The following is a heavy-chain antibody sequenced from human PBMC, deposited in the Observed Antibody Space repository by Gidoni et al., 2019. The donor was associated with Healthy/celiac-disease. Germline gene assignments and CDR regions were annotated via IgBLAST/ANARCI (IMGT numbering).Heavy chain of an antibody. CDR1: GFILRTYA. CDR3: AKGEDNSPFG. Sequence: EVQLLESGGGLVQPGGSLRLSCAASGFILRTYAMSWVRQAPGKGLEWVSGSSGSGGRTDYADSVKGRFTISRDNSKNTLYLEMDSLRAEDTAVYYCAKGEDNSPFGWGQGTLVTVSS. J-gene: IGHJ4*02. V-gene: IGHV3-23*01. D-gene: IGHD3-16*01. CDR2: SSGSGGRT.